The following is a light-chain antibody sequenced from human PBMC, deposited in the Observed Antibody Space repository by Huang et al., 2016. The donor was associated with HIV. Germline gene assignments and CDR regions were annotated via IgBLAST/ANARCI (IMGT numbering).Light chain of an antibody. CDR1: QSVSSSY. Sequence: EIVLTQSPGTLSLSPGERATLSCRASQSVSSSYLAWYRQRPGQAPRLVIYGTSNSATGIPDRFSGSGSGTDFTLTISRLEPEDFAVYYCQQYGSSYTFGQGTKLEIK. J-gene: IGKJ2*01. CDR2: GTS. V-gene: IGKV3-20*01. CDR3: QQYGSSYT.